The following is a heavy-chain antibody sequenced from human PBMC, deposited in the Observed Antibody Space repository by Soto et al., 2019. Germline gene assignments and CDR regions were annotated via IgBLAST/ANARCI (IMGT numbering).Heavy chain of an antibody. Sequence: QVQLVQSGAEVKKPGASVKVSCKASGYTFTNYGISWVRQAPGQGLEWMGWINTYNGNTNHAQKLQGRVTMTTDTPTNTAYRALRSLISDDTAVYYCARGVGSGTYYNQYNWFDPWGQGTLVTVSS. D-gene: IGHD3-10*01. CDR1: GYTFTNYG. J-gene: IGHJ5*02. CDR3: ARGVGSGTYYNQYNWFDP. V-gene: IGHV1-18*01. CDR2: INTYNGNT.